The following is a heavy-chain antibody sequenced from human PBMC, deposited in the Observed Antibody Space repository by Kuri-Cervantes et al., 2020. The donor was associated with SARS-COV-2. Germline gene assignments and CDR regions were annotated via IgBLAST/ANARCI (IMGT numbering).Heavy chain of an antibody. V-gene: IGHV4-39*07. D-gene: IGHD3-22*01. CDR2: IYYSGST. Sequence: GSLRLSCTVSGGSISSSSYYWGWIRQPPGKGLEWIGSIYYSGSTYYNPSLESRVTISLDTSRNQFSLKLSSVTAADSAVYYCARSGYYSRGVTYYYMDVWDKGTTVTVSS. J-gene: IGHJ6*03. CDR3: ARSGYYSRGVTYYYMDV. CDR1: GGSISSSSYY.